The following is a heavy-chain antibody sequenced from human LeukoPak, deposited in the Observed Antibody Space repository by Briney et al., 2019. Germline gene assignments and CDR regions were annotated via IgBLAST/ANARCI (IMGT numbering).Heavy chain of an antibody. Sequence: PGGSLRLSCAASGFTVSSNYMSWVRQAPGKGLEWVSAISGSGGSTYYADSVKGRFTISRDNSKNTLYLQMNSLRAEDTAVYYCAKDKRITIFGVAPPTFDPWGQGTLVTVSS. CDR3: AKDKRITIFGVAPPTFDP. CDR2: ISGSGGST. CDR1: GFTVSSNY. D-gene: IGHD3-3*01. J-gene: IGHJ5*02. V-gene: IGHV3-23*01.